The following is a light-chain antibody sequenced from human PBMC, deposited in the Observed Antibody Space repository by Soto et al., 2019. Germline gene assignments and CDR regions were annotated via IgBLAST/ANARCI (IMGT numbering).Light chain of an antibody. CDR2: AAS. CDR3: QQYNSWPPKYT. CDR1: QSVSSN. V-gene: IGKV3-15*01. Sequence: EIVMTQSPATLSVSPGDRATLSCRASQSVSSNLAWYQQQPGQAPRLLIYAASTRATGIPARFSGSGSGTEFTLTISSLQSEDSAVYYCQQYNSWPPKYTFGQGTKLEIK. J-gene: IGKJ2*01.